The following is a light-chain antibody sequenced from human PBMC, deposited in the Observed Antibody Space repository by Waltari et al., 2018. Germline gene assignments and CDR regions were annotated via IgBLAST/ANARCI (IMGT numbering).Light chain of an antibody. CDR1: QSLFCSTYNQNY. CDR3: QQYYSSPWT. CDR2: WAS. V-gene: IGKV4-1*01. J-gene: IGKJ1*01. Sequence: DIVMTQSPDSLAVSLGERATIKFKSSQSLFCSTYNQNYLAWYQQKPGQPPELLIYWASTRESGVPDRFSGSGSGTDFTLTISSLQAEDVAFYYCQQYYSSPWTFGQGTKVEVK.